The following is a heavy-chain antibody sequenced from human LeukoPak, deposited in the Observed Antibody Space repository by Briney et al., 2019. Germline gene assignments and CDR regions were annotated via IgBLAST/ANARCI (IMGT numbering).Heavy chain of an antibody. CDR1: GYTFTGYG. CDR3: ARELLPGYYYYMDV. V-gene: IGHV1-18*01. Sequence: ASVKVACKASGYTFTGYGISWVRQAPGQGLEWMGWISAYNGNTNYAQKLQGRVTMTTDTSTSTAYMELRSLRSDDTAVYYCARELLPGYYYYMDVWGKGTTVTVSS. D-gene: IGHD1-14*01. J-gene: IGHJ6*03. CDR2: ISAYNGNT.